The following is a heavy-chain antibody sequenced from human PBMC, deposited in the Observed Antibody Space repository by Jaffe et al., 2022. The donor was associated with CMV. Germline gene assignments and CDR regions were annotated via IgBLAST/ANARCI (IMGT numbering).Heavy chain of an antibody. Sequence: QVQLQESGPGLVKPSETLSLTCTVSGGSISSYYWSWIRQPPGKGLEWIGYIYYSGSTNYNPSLKSRVTISVDTSKNQFSLKLSSVTAADTAVYYCARDRGYCSSTSCLYWYFDLWGRGTLVTVSS. CDR2: IYYSGST. D-gene: IGHD2-2*01. J-gene: IGHJ2*01. V-gene: IGHV4-59*01. CDR1: GGSISSYY. CDR3: ARDRGYCSSTSCLYWYFDL.